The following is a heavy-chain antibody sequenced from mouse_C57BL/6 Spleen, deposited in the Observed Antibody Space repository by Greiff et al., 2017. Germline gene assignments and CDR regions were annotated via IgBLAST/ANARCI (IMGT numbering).Heavy chain of an antibody. J-gene: IGHJ1*03. CDR3: DKRGYEGYFDV. D-gene: IGHD2-14*01. CDR2: IWRGGST. Sequence: VQLQESGPGLVQPSQSLSITCTVSGFSLTSYGVHWVRQSPGKGLEWLGVIWRGGSTDYNAAFMSRLSITKDNSKSEVFFKMNSLQAGDTAIYYCDKRGYEGYFDVWGTGTTVTVSS. V-gene: IGHV2-5*01. CDR1: GFSLTSYG.